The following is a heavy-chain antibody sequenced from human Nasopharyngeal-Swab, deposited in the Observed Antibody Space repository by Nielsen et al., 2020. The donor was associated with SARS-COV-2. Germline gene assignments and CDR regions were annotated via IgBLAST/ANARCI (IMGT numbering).Heavy chain of an antibody. CDR3: ARGDPYYYGMDV. Sequence: WIRQPPGKGLEWVSVIYSGGSTYYADSVKGRFTISRDNSKNTLYLQMNSLRAEDTAVCYCARGDPYYYGMDVWGQGTTVTVSS. V-gene: IGHV3-53*01. CDR2: IYSGGST. J-gene: IGHJ6*02.